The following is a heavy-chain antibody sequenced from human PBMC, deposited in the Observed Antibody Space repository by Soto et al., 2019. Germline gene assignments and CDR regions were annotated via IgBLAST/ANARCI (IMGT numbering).Heavy chain of an antibody. D-gene: IGHD3-22*01. V-gene: IGHV3-30*18. CDR1: GFTFSSYG. Sequence: QVQLVESGGGVVQPGRSLRLSCAASGFTFSSYGMHWVRQAPGKGLEWVAVISYDGSNKYYADSVKGRFTISRDNSKNTLYLQMNSLRAEDTAVYYCAKDSFHDYDSSGPLGIDPWGQGTLVTVSS. J-gene: IGHJ5*02. CDR3: AKDSFHDYDSSGPLGIDP. CDR2: ISYDGSNK.